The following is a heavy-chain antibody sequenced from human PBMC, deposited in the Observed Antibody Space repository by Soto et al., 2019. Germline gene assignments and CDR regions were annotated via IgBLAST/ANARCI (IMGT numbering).Heavy chain of an antibody. J-gene: IGHJ6*02. CDR3: ARHSPYCSDGVCYIYDFYYGMDV. Sequence: PGESLKISCRCSGYNFTSYWIVLVRQMPGKGLEWMGIIHPGDSDTRYSPSFEGQVTISVDKSISTASLQWSGLKASDTAIYYCARHSPYCSDGVCYIYDFYYGMDVWGQGTTVTVSS. V-gene: IGHV5-51*01. CDR1: GYNFTSYW. D-gene: IGHD2-8*01. CDR2: IHPGDSDT.